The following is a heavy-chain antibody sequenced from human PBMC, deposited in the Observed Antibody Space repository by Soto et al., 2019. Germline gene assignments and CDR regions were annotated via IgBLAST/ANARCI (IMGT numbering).Heavy chain of an antibody. CDR3: ARASRSYRGYSYGFNWFDP. J-gene: IGHJ5*02. CDR2: IYYSGST. V-gene: IGHV4-39*01. Sequence: PSETLSLTCNVSGGSISSSSYYWGWIRQPPGKGLEWIGSIYYSGSTYYNPSLTRRVTISVDTSKNQFSLKLSSVTAADTAVYYCARASRSYRGYSYGFNWFDPWGQGTLVTVSS. CDR1: GGSISSSSYY. D-gene: IGHD5-18*01.